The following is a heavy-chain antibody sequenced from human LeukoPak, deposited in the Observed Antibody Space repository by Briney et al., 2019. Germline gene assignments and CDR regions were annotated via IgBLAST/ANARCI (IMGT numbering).Heavy chain of an antibody. CDR2: ITSRGGST. D-gene: IGHD3-10*01. J-gene: IGHJ4*02. V-gene: IGHV3-23*01. CDR1: GFTFSSHA. Sequence: GGSLRLSCAVSGFTFSSHAMSWVRQAPGKGLEWVSTITSRGGSTYYADSVKGRLTISRDNSKNTLYLQMNSLRAEDTAVYYCAGRSWFYYDYWGQGTLVTVSS. CDR3: AGRSWFYYDY.